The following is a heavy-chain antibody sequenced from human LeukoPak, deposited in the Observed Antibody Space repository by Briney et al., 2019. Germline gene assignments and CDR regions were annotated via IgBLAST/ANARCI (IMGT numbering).Heavy chain of an antibody. J-gene: IGHJ1*01. CDR1: GFTFSSYE. CDR3: ARAPPYMVRGVNEYFHH. V-gene: IGHV3-48*03. Sequence: GGSLRLSCAASGFTFSSYEMNWVRQAPGKGLEWVSYISSSGSTIYYADSVKGRFTISRDNAKNSLYLQMNSLRAEDTAVYYCARAPPYMVRGVNEYFHHRGQGTLVTVSS. CDR2: ISSSGSTI. D-gene: IGHD3-10*01.